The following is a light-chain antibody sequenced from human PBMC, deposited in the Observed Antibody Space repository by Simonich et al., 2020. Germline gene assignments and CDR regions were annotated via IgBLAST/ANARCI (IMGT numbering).Light chain of an antibody. J-gene: IGLJ3*02. CDR2: DVS. Sequence: QSALTQPRSVSGSPGQSVTISCTGTSINVGCYNYVSWYQQHPGKAPKLMSYDVSKRPSGVPDRFPGSKSGNTDSLTISGLQAEDEADYYCCSYAGSYTFEVFGGGTKLTVL. CDR1: SINVGCYNY. CDR3: CSYAGSYTFEV. V-gene: IGLV2-11*01.